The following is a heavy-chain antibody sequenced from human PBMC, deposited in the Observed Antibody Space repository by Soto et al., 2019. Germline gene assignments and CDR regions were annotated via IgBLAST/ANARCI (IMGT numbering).Heavy chain of an antibody. CDR1: GFTFSSYG. V-gene: IGHV3-33*08. CDR3: VGNLFWRGY. Sequence: QVQLVESGGGVVQPVRSLRLSCAASGFTFSSYGMYWVRQAPGKGLEWVANIWHDGSNNYYADSVKGRFTISRDNSKKTLYLQMNGLRAEDTAVYYCVGNLFWRGYWGQGTLVTVSS. CDR2: IWHDGSNN. D-gene: IGHD3-3*01. J-gene: IGHJ4*02.